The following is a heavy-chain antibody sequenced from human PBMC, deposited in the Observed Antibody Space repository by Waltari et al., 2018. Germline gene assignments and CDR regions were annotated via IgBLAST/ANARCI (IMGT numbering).Heavy chain of an antibody. CDR3: ARVSGFRIATEAVFDY. CDR1: GFTLSGYP. D-gene: IGHD6-13*01. Sequence: EVQLVESGGDLVQPGGSLRLSCAASGFTLSGYPMNWVRQAPGKGVEWISYISGTGKTIYYADSVKGRFTSSRDNAQNSLFLQMNSLRVEDTAVYYGARVSGFRIATEAVFDYWGQGTLVTVSS. J-gene: IGHJ4*02. V-gene: IGHV3-48*03. CDR2: ISGTGKTI.